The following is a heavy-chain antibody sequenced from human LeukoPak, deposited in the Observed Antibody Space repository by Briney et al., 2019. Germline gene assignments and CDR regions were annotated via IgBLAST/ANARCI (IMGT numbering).Heavy chain of an antibody. V-gene: IGHV1-2*02. D-gene: IGHD3-9*01. J-gene: IGHJ4*02. CDR3: ARVAAYYDILTGPQLGLFDY. CDR1: GYTFTGYY. Sequence: ASVKVSCKASGYTFTGYYMHWVRQAPGQGLEWMGWINPNSGGTNYAQKFQGRVTMTRDTSISTAYMELSRLRSDDTAVYYCARVAAYYDILTGPQLGLFDYWGQGTLVTVSS. CDR2: INPNSGGT.